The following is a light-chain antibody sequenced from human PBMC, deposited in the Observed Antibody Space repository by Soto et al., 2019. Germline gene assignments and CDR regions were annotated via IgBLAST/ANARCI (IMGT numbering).Light chain of an antibody. V-gene: IGKV1-39*01. CDR1: ETISTF. CDR3: QQSYSSSPIT. CDR2: AAS. J-gene: IGKJ5*01. Sequence: EIQLTQSPSSLSSSVGDRVTMTCRASETISTFLNWYQHKPGKAPKLLISAASRLQSGVPPRFSGSGSGTDFTLTINSLRPEDFASYYCQQSYSSSPITFGPGTRLEIK.